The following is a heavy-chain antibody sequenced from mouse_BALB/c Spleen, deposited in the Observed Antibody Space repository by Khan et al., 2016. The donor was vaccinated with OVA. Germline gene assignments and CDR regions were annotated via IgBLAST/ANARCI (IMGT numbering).Heavy chain of an antibody. D-gene: IGHD2-3*01. CDR1: GFSLTSYG. Sequence: VQLQESGPGLVAPSQSLSITCTVSGFSLTSYGVHWVRQPPGKGLEWLVVIWSDGSTNYNSVLKSRLSISKDNSKSQVFLKMNSLQTDDTAIYYCGRLVDGYSFLYAMDYWGQGTSVNVSS. V-gene: IGHV2-6*02. CDR2: IWSDGST. J-gene: IGHJ4*01. CDR3: GRLVDGYSFLYAMDY.